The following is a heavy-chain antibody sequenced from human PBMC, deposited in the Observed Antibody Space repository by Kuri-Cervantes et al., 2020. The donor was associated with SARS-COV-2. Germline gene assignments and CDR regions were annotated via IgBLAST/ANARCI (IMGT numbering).Heavy chain of an antibody. J-gene: IGHJ4*02. CDR2: ISSSSSTI. CDR3: ARDRTYYYDSSGYPGDY. CDR1: GFTFSSYS. Sequence: LSLTCAASGFTFSSYSMNWVRQAPGKGLEWVSYISSSSSTIYYADSVKGRFTISRDNAKNSLYLLMNSLRDEDTAVYYCARDRTYYYDSSGYPGDYWGQGTLVTVSS. D-gene: IGHD3-22*01. V-gene: IGHV3-48*02.